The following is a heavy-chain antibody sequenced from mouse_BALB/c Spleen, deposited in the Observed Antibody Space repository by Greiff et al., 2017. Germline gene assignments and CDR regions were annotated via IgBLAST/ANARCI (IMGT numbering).Heavy chain of an antibody. D-gene: IGHD1-1*01. CDR1: GYTFTSYW. CDR3: TRERFITTVVAAY. CDR2: IYPGNSDT. V-gene: IGHV1-5*01. Sequence: EVKLQESGTVLARPGASVKMSCKASGYTFTSYWMHWVKQRPGQGLEWIGAIYPGNSDTSYNQKFKGKAKLTAVTSTSTAYMELSSLTNEDSAVYYCTRERFITTVVAAYWGQGTLVTVSA. J-gene: IGHJ3*01.